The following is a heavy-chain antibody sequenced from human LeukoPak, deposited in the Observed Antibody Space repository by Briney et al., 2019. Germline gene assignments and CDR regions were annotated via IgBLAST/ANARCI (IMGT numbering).Heavy chain of an antibody. V-gene: IGHV4-59*01. D-gene: IGHD3-22*01. CDR3: ARWYYYDSSGAVDY. J-gene: IGHJ4*02. CDR2: IYYTGST. Sequence: PSETLSLTCTVSGGSISSYYWSWIRQPPGKGLEWIGYIYYTGSTNYNPSLKSQVTISVDTSKNQFSLKLSSVTAADTAVYSCARWYYYDSSGAVDYWGRGTLVTVSS. CDR1: GGSISSYY.